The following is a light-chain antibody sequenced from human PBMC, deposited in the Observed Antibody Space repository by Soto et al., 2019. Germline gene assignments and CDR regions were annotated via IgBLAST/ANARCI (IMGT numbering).Light chain of an antibody. CDR3: QSADSSGTVV. J-gene: IGLJ2*01. CDR1: ALPKQY. Sequence: SYELTQPPSVSVSPGQTAMITCSGDALPKQYAYWYQQKPGQAPVLVIYKDSERPSGIPERFSGSSSGTTVTLTISGVQAEDEADYYCQSADSSGTVVFGGGTKVTVL. V-gene: IGLV3-25*03. CDR2: KDS.